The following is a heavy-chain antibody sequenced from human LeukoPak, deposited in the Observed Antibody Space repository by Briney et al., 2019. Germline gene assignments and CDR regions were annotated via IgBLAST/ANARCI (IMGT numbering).Heavy chain of an antibody. CDR1: GGSISSYY. V-gene: IGHV4-59*08. Sequence: SETLSLTCTVSGGSISSYYWSWIRQPPGKGLEWIGYIYYSGSTNYNPSLKSRVTISVDTSKNQFSLKLSSVTAADTAVYYCARSGIAVAGSLFDYWGQRTLITVSS. CDR2: IYYSGST. CDR3: ARSGIAVAGSLFDY. J-gene: IGHJ4*01. D-gene: IGHD6-19*01.